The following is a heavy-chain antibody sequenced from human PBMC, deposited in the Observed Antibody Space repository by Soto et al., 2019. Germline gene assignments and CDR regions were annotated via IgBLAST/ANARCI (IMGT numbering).Heavy chain of an antibody. V-gene: IGHV4-4*02. CDR2: IYHSGST. CDR3: AREGSYCSSTSCYLFDYYYGMDV. Sequence: QVQLQESGPGLVKPSGTLSLTCAVSGGSISSSNWWSWVRQPPGKGLEWIGEIYHSGSTNYNPSLKSRVTISVDKSKNQFSLELSSVTAADTAVYYCAREGSYCSSTSCYLFDYYYGMDVWGQGTTVTVSS. J-gene: IGHJ6*02. D-gene: IGHD2-2*01. CDR1: GGSISSSNW.